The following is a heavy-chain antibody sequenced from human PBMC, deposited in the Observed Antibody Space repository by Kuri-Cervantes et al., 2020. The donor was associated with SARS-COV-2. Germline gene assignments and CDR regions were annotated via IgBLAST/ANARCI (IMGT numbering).Heavy chain of an antibody. Sequence: SETLSLTCRVSGGSISSSGHYWGWVRQPPGKGLEWIGSIYFSGSTYYTPSLKSRVTISVDTSKNQFSLKLTSVTATDTAVYYCGRQASDWHIDYWGQGTLVTVSS. CDR2: IYFSGST. J-gene: IGHJ4*02. D-gene: IGHD3-9*01. CDR1: GGSISSSGHY. CDR3: GRQASDWHIDY. V-gene: IGHV4-39*01.